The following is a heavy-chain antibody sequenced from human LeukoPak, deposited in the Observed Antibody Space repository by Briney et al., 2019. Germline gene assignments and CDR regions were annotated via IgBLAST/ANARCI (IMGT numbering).Heavy chain of an antibody. V-gene: IGHV4-59*08. J-gene: IGHJ2*01. Sequence: PSETLSLTCTVSGGSISSYYWSWIRQPPGKGLEWIGYIYYSGSTNYNPSLKSRVITSVDTSKNQFSLKLSSVTAADTAVYYCARRRYFDLWGRGTLVTVSS. CDR3: ARRRYFDL. CDR1: GGSISSYY. CDR2: IYYSGST.